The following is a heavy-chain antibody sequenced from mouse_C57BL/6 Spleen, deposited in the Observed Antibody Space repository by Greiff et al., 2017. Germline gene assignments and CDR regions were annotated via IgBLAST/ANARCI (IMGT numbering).Heavy chain of an antibody. V-gene: IGHV5-4*01. Sequence: EVQRVESGGGLVKPGGSLKLSCAASGFTFSSYAMSWVRQTPEKRLEWVATISDGGSYTYYPDNVKGRFTISRDNAKNNLYLQMRHLKSEDTAMYYCAREVDYGYDGFAYWGQGTLVTVSA. CDR2: ISDGGSYT. CDR3: AREVDYGYDGFAY. D-gene: IGHD2-2*01. J-gene: IGHJ3*01. CDR1: GFTFSSYA.